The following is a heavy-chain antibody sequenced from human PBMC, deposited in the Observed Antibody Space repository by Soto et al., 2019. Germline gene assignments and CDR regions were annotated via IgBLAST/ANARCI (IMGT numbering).Heavy chain of an antibody. V-gene: IGHV3-9*01. CDR2: ISWNSGTI. Sequence: EVQLVESGGGLVQPGRSLRLSCAASGFSFDEYGMHWVRQAPGKGLEWVSGISWNSGTIGYADSVKSRFSISRDNAKKSLYLQMNSLRAEDRALYYCAKSKGGTANGMDVWGQGTTVIVSS. J-gene: IGHJ6*02. D-gene: IGHD2-21*02. CDR1: GFSFDEYG. CDR3: AKSKGGTANGMDV.